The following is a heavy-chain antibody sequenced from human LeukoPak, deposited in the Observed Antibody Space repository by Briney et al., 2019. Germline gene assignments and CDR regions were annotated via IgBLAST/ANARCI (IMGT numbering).Heavy chain of an antibody. J-gene: IGHJ3*02. V-gene: IGHV4-34*01. D-gene: IGHD4-17*01. Sequence: SETLSLTCAVSGGSFSGYYWSWIRQPPGKGLEWIGEINHSGSTNYNPSLKSRVTISVDTSKNQFSLKLSSVTAADTAVYYCARGGGTVTNFRDAFDIWGQGTMVTVSS. CDR1: GGSFSGYY. CDR3: ARGGGTVTNFRDAFDI. CDR2: INHSGST.